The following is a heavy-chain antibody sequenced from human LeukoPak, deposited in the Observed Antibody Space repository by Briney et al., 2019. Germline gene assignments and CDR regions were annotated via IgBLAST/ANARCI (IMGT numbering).Heavy chain of an antibody. V-gene: IGHV4-39*07. D-gene: IGHD6-13*01. Sequence: SETLSLTCSLSGGSISSGGYYWGWLRQPPGKGLEWIGSIYHSGSTYYNPSLKSRVTISVDTSKNQFSLKLSSVTAADTAVYYCARDPHGYSSSWYGGDAFDIWGQGTMVTVSS. CDR2: IYHSGST. CDR1: GGSISSGGYY. J-gene: IGHJ3*02. CDR3: ARDPHGYSSSWYGGDAFDI.